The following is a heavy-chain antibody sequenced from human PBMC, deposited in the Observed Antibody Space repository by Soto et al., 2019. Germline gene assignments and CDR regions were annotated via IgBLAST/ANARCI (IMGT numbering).Heavy chain of an antibody. D-gene: IGHD1-26*01. CDR3: ASSISGNYRDPFHI. Sequence: QVQLVQSGAEVKKPGASVKVSCQASGYTFTNYYIHWVRQAPGQGLEWLGIINPSGGSANYAQNFQGRVTVTIDRSTSTLYMELLSLTYEDTAVYYCASSISGNYRDPFHIWGQGTMVAVSS. V-gene: IGHV1-46*01. CDR2: INPSGGSA. J-gene: IGHJ3*02. CDR1: GYTFTNYY.